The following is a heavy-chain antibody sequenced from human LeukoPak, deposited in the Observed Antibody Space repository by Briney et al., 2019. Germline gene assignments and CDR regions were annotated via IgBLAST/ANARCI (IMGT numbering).Heavy chain of an antibody. D-gene: IGHD3-10*02. CDR2: ISYDGSNK. J-gene: IGHJ6*04. V-gene: IGHV3-30*04. Sequence: PGRSLRLSCAASGFTFSSYAMHWVRQVPGKGLEWVAVISYDGSNKYYADSVKGRFTISRDNAKNSLYLQMNSLRAEDTAVYYCAELGITVIGGVWGKGTTVTISS. CDR3: AELGITVIGGV. CDR1: GFTFSSYA.